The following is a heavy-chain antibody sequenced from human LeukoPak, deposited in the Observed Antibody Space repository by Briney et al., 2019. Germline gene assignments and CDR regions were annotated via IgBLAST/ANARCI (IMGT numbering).Heavy chain of an antibody. CDR3: ARRAERYYGSGSYTSRWFDP. Sequence: SETLSLTCTVSGGSISSSSCYWGWIRQPPGKGLEWIGSIYYSGSTYYNPSLKSRVTISVDTSKNQFSLKLSSVTAADTAVYYCARRAERYYGSGSYTSRWFDPWGQGTLVTVSS. CDR1: GGSISSSSCY. D-gene: IGHD3-10*01. J-gene: IGHJ5*02. CDR2: IYYSGST. V-gene: IGHV4-39*01.